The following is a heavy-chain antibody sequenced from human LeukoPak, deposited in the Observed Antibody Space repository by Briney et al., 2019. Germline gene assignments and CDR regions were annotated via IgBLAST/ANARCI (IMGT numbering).Heavy chain of an antibody. CDR3: ARDYSSSWDPWYFDL. J-gene: IGHJ2*01. D-gene: IGHD6-13*01. CDR2: IKQDGSAK. Sequence: GGSLRLSCAASGFTFSGYAMSWVRQAPGKGLEWVANIKQDGSAKYYVDSVKGRFTISRDNAKNSLYLQMNSLRAEDTAVYYCARDYSSSWDPWYFDLWGRGTLVTVSS. CDR1: GFTFSGYA. V-gene: IGHV3-7*01.